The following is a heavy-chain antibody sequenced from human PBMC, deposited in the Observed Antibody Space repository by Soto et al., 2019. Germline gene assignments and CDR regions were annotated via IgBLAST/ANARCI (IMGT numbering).Heavy chain of an antibody. CDR1: GYAFTSYG. V-gene: IGHV1-18*04. Sequence: QVQLVQSGPEVKNPGASVRVSCVASGYAFTSYGVNWVRQAPGQGLEWMGWIAPHSGRTTYLPKFQGRVTMTADVSTNTAYKELRSLKTDDTGIYFSARAATGSYHSAYWGQGTVVTVSS. D-gene: IGHD3-10*01. CDR3: ARAATGSYHSAY. CDR2: IAPHSGRT. J-gene: IGHJ4*02.